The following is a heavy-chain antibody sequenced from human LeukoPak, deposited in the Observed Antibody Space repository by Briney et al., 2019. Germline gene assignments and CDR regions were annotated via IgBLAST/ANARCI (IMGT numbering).Heavy chain of an antibody. Sequence: GGSLRLSCAASGFTFTNAWMNWVRQAPGKGLEWVGRIKSNSEGGTADYAAPVEGRFTISRHDSESTTYLQMNSLKTEDTAVYYCTTDRDALRYWGQGTPVTVSS. CDR3: TTDRDALRY. V-gene: IGHV3-15*07. CDR2: IKSNSEGGTA. J-gene: IGHJ4*02. CDR1: GFTFTNAW. D-gene: IGHD2-21*02.